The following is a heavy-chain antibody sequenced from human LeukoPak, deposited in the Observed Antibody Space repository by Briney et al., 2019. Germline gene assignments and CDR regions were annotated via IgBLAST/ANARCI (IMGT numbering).Heavy chain of an antibody. Sequence: GGSLRLSCTASDFILSTYAMSWVRQAPGKGLEWVSSISGNGAHPYYADSVRGRFSISRDFSRNAVFLQMSSLRVEDTATYYCAKAVDGRGYYFERGADFWGQGAMVTVSS. CDR2: ISGNGAHP. D-gene: IGHD3-22*01. CDR1: DFILSTYA. V-gene: IGHV3-23*01. CDR3: AKAVDGRGYYFERGADF. J-gene: IGHJ4*02.